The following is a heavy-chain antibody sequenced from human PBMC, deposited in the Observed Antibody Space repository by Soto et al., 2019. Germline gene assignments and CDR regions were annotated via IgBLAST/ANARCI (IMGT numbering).Heavy chain of an antibody. J-gene: IGHJ6*02. D-gene: IGHD2-21*02. CDR2: IYHSGST. CDR1: GGSISSGGYS. Sequence: SETLSLTCAVSGGSISSGGYSWSWIRQPPGKGLEWIGYIYHSGSTYYNPSLKSRVTISVDTSKNQFSLKLSSVTAADTAVYYCARDLWGYCGTDCYPLDVWGQGTTVTVSS. CDR3: ARDLWGYCGTDCYPLDV. V-gene: IGHV4-30-2*01.